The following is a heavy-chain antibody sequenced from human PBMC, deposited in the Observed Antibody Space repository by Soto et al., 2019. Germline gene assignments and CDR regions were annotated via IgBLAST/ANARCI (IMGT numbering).Heavy chain of an antibody. D-gene: IGHD4-4*01. CDR1: GFSLNTSGVG. CDR3: ARRPPYTNYLDY. J-gene: IGHJ4*02. V-gene: IGHV2-5*01. Sequence: QITLKESGPALVKPTQTLTLTCTISGFSLNTSGVGVGWIRQPPGKALEWLALIYWSDEKRYNPSLKTRLTITKDTSKNQVVLTMTNMDPVDTATYYCARRPPYTNYLDYWGQGTLVTVSS. CDR2: IYWSDEK.